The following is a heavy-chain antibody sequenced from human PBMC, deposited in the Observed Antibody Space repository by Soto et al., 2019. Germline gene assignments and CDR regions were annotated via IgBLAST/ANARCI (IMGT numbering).Heavy chain of an antibody. CDR3: ARDKDRQQLGGNYYYILDV. V-gene: IGHV1-69*12. CDR1: GGTFSTSA. J-gene: IGHJ6*02. CDR2: IMPVFATP. D-gene: IGHD3-3*02. Sequence: QVQLMQSGAEVKKPGSSVKVSCKASGGTFSTSAISWVRQAPGEGLEWVGGIMPVFATPDYEQKFQGRVTISADESTTTAYLVLTSLTTDDTAVYYCARDKDRQQLGGNYYYILDVWGQGTAITVSS.